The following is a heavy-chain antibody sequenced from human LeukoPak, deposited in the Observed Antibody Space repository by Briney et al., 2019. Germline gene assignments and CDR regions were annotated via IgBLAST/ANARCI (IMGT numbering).Heavy chain of an antibody. CDR2: IYYSGST. J-gene: IGHJ4*02. V-gene: IGHV4-39*07. CDR3: ARQVGQLWLDY. Sequence: SETLSLTCTVSGGSISSITNYWGWIRQPPGKGLEWIGSIYYSGSTYYNPSLKSRVTISIDTSKNQFSLRLRSVTAADTAIYYCARQVGQLWLDYWGQGTLVTVSS. CDR1: GGSISSITNY. D-gene: IGHD5-18*01.